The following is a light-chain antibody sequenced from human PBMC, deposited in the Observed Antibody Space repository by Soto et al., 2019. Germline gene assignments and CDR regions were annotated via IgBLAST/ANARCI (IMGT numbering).Light chain of an antibody. Sequence: IVLRQSPGTLSLSPGEGATLSCRASQSISGRYLAWYQHKSGQAPRLFIYGASKRAAGIPDRFSGTGSDTDFTLTISRLEPDDFAVYYCQHDGTSGLTFGGGTKVEIK. CDR3: QHDGTSGLT. J-gene: IGKJ4*01. CDR1: QSISGRY. CDR2: GAS. V-gene: IGKV3-20*01.